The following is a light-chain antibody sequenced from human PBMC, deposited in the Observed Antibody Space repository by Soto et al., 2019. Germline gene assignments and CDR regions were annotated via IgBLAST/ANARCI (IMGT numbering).Light chain of an antibody. CDR3: SSYTTSGTQV. V-gene: IGLV2-14*01. CDR1: SGDVGGYNY. J-gene: IGLJ2*01. CDR2: DVS. Sequence: QSVLTQPASVSGSPGQSITISCTGTSGDVGGYNYVSWYQQSPGKVPKLIIYDVSNRPSGVSNRFSGSKSGNTASLTISRLQAEDEADYYCSSYTTSGTQVFGGGTKLTVL.